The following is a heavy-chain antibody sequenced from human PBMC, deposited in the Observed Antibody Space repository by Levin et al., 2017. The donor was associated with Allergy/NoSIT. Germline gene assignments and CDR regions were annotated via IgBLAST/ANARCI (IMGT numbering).Heavy chain of an antibody. CDR2: IKRKADGGTT. J-gene: IGHJ3*02. CDR1: GFTFNDAW. CDR3: TTNDAFDI. Sequence: SCAASGFTFNDAWMNWVRQAPGKGLEWVGRIKRKADGGTTDYAAPVKGRFTISRDDSKNTLYLQMNSLKTEDTAIYYCTTNDAFDIWGQGTMVTVSS. V-gene: IGHV3-15*01.